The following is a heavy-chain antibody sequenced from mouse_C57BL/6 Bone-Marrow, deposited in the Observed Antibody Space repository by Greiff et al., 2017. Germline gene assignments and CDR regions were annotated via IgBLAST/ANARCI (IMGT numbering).Heavy chain of an antibody. Sequence: QVQLQQPGAELVRPGSSVKLSCKASGYTFTSYWMHWVKQRPIQGLEWIGNIDPSDSETHYNQKFKDKATLTVDKSSSTAYMQLSSLTSEDSAVYYCARRRVSSGPYYFDYWGQGTTLTVSS. V-gene: IGHV1-52*01. CDR1: GYTFTSYW. CDR2: IDPSDSET. CDR3: ARRRVSSGPYYFDY. J-gene: IGHJ2*01. D-gene: IGHD3-2*02.